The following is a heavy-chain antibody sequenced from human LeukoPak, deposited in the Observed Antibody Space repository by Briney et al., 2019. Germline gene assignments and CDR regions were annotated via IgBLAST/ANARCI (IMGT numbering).Heavy chain of an antibody. D-gene: IGHD2-2*01. Sequence: GGSLRLSCAASGFTFSDYYMSWIRQAPGKGLEWVSYISSSGSTIYYADSAKGRFTISRDNAKNSLYLQMNSLRAEDTAVYYCARDLGVGRPDIVVVPAAPDFDYWGQGTLVTVSS. CDR1: GFTFSDYY. CDR3: ARDLGVGRPDIVVVPAAPDFDY. J-gene: IGHJ4*02. CDR2: ISSSGSTI. V-gene: IGHV3-11*01.